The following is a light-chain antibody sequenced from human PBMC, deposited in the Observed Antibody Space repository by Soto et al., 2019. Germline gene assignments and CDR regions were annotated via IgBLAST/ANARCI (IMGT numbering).Light chain of an antibody. CDR2: DAS. CDR1: QDISNS. Sequence: DIQMTQSPSSLSASVGDRVTITCQASQDISNSVNWYQQKPGKAPKLLIFDASTVETGVPSRFSGGGSGTYFTFTINSLQPEDIAAYYCQHYADPPLTFGGGTKVEIK. CDR3: QHYADPPLT. J-gene: IGKJ4*01. V-gene: IGKV1-33*01.